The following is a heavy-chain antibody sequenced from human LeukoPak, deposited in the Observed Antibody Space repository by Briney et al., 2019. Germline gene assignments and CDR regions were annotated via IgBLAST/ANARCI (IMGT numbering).Heavy chain of an antibody. CDR2: INAGNGNT. V-gene: IGHV1-3*01. D-gene: IGHD6-19*01. CDR1: GYTFTSYA. J-gene: IGHJ4*02. Sequence: ASVKVSCKASGYTFTSYAMHWVRQAPGQRLEWMGWINAGNGNTKYSQKFQGRVTITRDTSASTAYIELSSLRSEDTAVYYCARDSSGWYGDYWGQGTLVTVSS. CDR3: ARDSSGWYGDY.